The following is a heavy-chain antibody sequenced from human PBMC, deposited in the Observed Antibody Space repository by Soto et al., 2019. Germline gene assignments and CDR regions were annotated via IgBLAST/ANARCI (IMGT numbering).Heavy chain of an antibody. CDR1: GDSVSSNSAG. D-gene: IGHD1-1*01. V-gene: IGHV6-1*01. J-gene: IGHJ6*03. Sequence: QVQLQQSSPGLVKPSQALSLTCDISGDSVSSNSAGWNWIRQTPSRGLEWLGRTYYKCKWYYTYAASVKSRIAVSPDTSKNQFSLQLTSVTPEDTAVYYCARGSWDDVSGHYYMDVWDKGTTVTVSS. CDR2: TYYKCKWYY. CDR3: ARGSWDDVSGHYYMDV.